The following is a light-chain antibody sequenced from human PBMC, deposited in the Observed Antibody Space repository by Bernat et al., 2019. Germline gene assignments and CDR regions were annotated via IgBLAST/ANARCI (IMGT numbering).Light chain of an antibody. J-gene: IGKJ4*01. V-gene: IGKV1-16*01. CDR3: QQYDRYPLT. Sequence: DIQMTQSPSSLSASVVDRVTITCRATQDISKYLAWFQQKPGKAPKSLIYGASTLHSGVPSRFSGSGSGTDFTLTISSLQPDDLATYYCQQYDRYPLTFGGGTKVEVK. CDR1: QDISKY. CDR2: GAS.